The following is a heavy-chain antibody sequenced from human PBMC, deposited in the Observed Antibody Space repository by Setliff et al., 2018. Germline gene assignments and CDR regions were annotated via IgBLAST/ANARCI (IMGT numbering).Heavy chain of an antibody. J-gene: IGHJ6*03. D-gene: IGHD5-12*01. CDR1: GFRFNGHG. CDR2: INWDGRST. V-gene: IGHV3-20*04. Sequence: GGSLRLSCAASGFRFNGHGMNWVRQAPGKGLEWVSTINWDGRSTGYTDSVKGRFTISRDNAKNSLYLQLNSLRAEDTAVYYCAREKMATNYYYYYMDVWGKGTTVTVSS. CDR3: AREKMATNYYYYYMDV.